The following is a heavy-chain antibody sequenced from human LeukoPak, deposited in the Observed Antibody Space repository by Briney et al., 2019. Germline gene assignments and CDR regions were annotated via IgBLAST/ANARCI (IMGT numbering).Heavy chain of an antibody. Sequence: PSETLSLTCTVSGGSISSYYWSWIRQPPGKGLEWIGYIYYSGSTNYNPSLKSRVTISVDTSKNQFSLKLSSVTAADTAVYYCARGLEPTGDSYGYLNWFDPGGHGTLVTVSS. J-gene: IGHJ5*02. CDR1: GGSISSYY. CDR2: IYYSGST. CDR3: ARGLEPTGDSYGYLNWFDP. D-gene: IGHD5-18*01. V-gene: IGHV4-59*01.